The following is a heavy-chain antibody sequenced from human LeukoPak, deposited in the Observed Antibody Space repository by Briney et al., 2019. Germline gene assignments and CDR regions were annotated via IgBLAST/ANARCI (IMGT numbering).Heavy chain of an antibody. CDR3: ARQEGDYETNY. V-gene: IGHV3-48*03. Sequence: SGGSLRLSCAASGFTFSSYEMNWVRQAPGKGLEWVSYISSSGSTICYADSVKGRFTISRDNAKNSLYLQMNSLRAEDTAVYYCARQEGDYETNYWGQGTLVTVSS. CDR2: ISSSGSTI. D-gene: IGHD4-17*01. CDR1: GFTFSSYE. J-gene: IGHJ4*02.